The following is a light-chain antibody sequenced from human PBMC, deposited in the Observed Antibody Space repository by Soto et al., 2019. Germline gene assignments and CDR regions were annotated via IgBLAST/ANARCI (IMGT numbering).Light chain of an antibody. CDR2: TAS. Sequence: IQLTQSPSSLSASVGDRVTITCRASQGISSYLAWYQQKPGKAPKLLIYTASTLQSGVPSRFSGSGSGTDFTLTISSLQPEDFATYYCQQLNNGSPITFGQGTRWRL. J-gene: IGKJ5*01. V-gene: IGKV1-9*01. CDR3: QQLNNGSPIT. CDR1: QGISSY.